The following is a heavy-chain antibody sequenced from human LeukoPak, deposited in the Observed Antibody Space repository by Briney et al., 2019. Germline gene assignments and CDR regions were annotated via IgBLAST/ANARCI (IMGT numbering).Heavy chain of an antibody. CDR1: GFTFSTFE. CDR3: ARIVAYSYAGMDV. CDR2: IRSAGTNV. J-gene: IGHJ6*02. V-gene: IGHV3-48*03. Sequence: GGSLRLSCAAPGFTFSTFEMNWVRQAPGKGLEWVSHIRSAGTNVYYADSVKGRFTISRDNTKNSLHLQMNSLRAEDTAVYYCARIVAYSYAGMDVWGQGTTVTVSS. D-gene: IGHD2-21*01.